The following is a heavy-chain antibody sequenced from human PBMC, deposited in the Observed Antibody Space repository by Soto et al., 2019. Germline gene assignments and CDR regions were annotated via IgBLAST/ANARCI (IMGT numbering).Heavy chain of an antibody. J-gene: IGHJ6*02. Sequence: SQTLSLTCAISGDSVSSNSAAWNWIRQSPSRGLEWLGSTYYRSKWYNDYAVSVKSRITINPDTSKNQFSLQLNSVTPEDTAVYYCASVSPYCTNGVCHDYGMDVWGQGTTVTVSS. D-gene: IGHD2-8*01. CDR2: TYYRSKWYN. CDR1: GDSVSSNSAA. V-gene: IGHV6-1*01. CDR3: ASVSPYCTNGVCHDYGMDV.